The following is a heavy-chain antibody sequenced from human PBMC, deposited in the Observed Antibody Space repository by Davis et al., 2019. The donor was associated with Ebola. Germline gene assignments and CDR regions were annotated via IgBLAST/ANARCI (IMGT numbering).Heavy chain of an antibody. D-gene: IGHD2-2*01. CDR1: SGFLRGTNYY. J-gene: IGHJ4*02. V-gene: IGHV4-39*07. CDR3: ARGRRSTRRGYFDY. Sequence: SETLSLTCTVSSGFLRGTNYYWGWIRQPPGKGLEWIGEINHSGSTNYNPSLKSRVTISVDTSKNQFSLKLSSVTAADTAVYYCARGRRSTRRGYFDYWGQGTLVTVSS. CDR2: INHSGST.